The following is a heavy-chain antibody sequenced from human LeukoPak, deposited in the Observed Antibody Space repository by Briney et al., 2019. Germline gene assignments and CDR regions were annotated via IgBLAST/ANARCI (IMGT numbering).Heavy chain of an antibody. CDR1: EFTFSTYW. Sequence: QAGGSLRLSCAASEFTFSTYWMSWVRQAPGKGLEWVANINYDGGQTYYVDSVRGRFTISRDNAKNSLCLQMNSLRVEDTAVYYCARSSGIGTTDYWGQGTLVIVSS. V-gene: IGHV3-7*03. CDR2: INYDGGQT. D-gene: IGHD1-1*01. J-gene: IGHJ4*02. CDR3: ARSSGIGTTDY.